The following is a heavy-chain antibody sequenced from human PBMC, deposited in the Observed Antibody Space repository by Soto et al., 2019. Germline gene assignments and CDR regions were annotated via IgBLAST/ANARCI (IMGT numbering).Heavy chain of an antibody. Sequence: PGGSLRLSCAASGFTFSSYAMNWIRQAPGKGLEWVSSISSSGTTKYYADSVKGRFTISRDNTKNSLYLQMNSLRAEDTALYYCARDGGKYSNDPWFDPWGQGTLVTVSS. CDR1: GFTFSSYA. J-gene: IGHJ5*02. CDR3: ARDGGKYSNDPWFDP. V-gene: IGHV3-48*04. D-gene: IGHD4-4*01. CDR2: ISSSGTTK.